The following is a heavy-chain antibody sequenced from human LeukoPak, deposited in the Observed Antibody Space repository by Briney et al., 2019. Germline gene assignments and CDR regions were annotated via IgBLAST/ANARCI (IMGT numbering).Heavy chain of an antibody. V-gene: IGHV4-4*07. D-gene: IGHD2-2*01. CDR1: GGSISGNY. J-gene: IGHJ6*03. Sequence: SETLSLTCTVSGGSISGNYWSWIRQPAGKGLEWIGRIYTSGSTNYNPSLKSRVTMSVDTSKNQFSLKLSSVTAADTAVYYCAREYCSSTSCFHYNYYYYMDVWGKGTTATVSS. CDR3: AREYCSSTSCFHYNYYYYMDV. CDR2: IYTSGST.